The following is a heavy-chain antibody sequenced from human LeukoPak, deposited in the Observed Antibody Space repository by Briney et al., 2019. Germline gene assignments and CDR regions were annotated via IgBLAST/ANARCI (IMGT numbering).Heavy chain of an antibody. D-gene: IGHD3/OR15-3a*01. J-gene: IGHJ4*02. Sequence: PGGSLRLSCAASGFSFNIYWMSWVRQAPGKGPEWVSYISSSSSTIYYADSVKGRFTISRDTAENSLYLQMNSLRAEDTAVYYCARDSDWVLDYWGQGTLVTVSS. CDR1: GFSFNIYW. CDR2: ISSSSSTI. V-gene: IGHV3-48*04. CDR3: ARDSDWVLDY.